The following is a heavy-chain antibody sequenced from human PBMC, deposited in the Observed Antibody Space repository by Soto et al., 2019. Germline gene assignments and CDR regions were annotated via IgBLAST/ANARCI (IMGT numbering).Heavy chain of an antibody. CDR3: ARQTTTVFDY. J-gene: IGHJ4*02. CDR1: GFTFSSYT. CDR2: ITSSSSYI. V-gene: IGHV3-21*01. D-gene: IGHD4-4*01. Sequence: TGGSLRLSCAASGFTFSSYTMNWVRQAPGKGLEWVSSITSSSSYIYYADSVKGRFTISRDNAKNSLYLQMNSLRAEDTAVYYCARQTTTVFDYWGQGTLVTVSS.